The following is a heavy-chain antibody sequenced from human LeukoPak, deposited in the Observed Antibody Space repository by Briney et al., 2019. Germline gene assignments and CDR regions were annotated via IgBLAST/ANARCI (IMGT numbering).Heavy chain of an antibody. J-gene: IGHJ1*01. Sequence: PGGSLRLACAASGFTFSSYSMNWVRQAPGKGLEWVSSISSSSSYIYYADSVKGRFTISRDNAKNSLYLQMNSLRAEDTAVYYCARDWPTIAAAGTIPEYFQHWGQGTLVTVSS. D-gene: IGHD6-13*01. CDR3: ARDWPTIAAAGTIPEYFQH. V-gene: IGHV3-21*01. CDR1: GFTFSSYS. CDR2: ISSSSSYI.